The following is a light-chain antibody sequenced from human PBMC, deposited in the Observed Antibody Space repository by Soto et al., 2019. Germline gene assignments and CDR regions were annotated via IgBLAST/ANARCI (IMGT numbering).Light chain of an antibody. V-gene: IGLV1-40*01. CDR1: SSNIGAGYD. Sequence: QSVLTQPPSVSGAPGQRVTISCTGSSSNIGAGYDVHWYQQLPGTAPKLLIYGNSNRPSGVPDRFSGSKSGTSASLAITGLQAEDEADYYCQSYCSSLRALFGGGTKLTVL. CDR3: QSYCSSLRAL. CDR2: GNS. J-gene: IGLJ3*02.